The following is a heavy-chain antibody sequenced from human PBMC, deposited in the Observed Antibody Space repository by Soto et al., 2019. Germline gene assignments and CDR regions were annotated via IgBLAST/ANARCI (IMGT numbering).Heavy chain of an antibody. J-gene: IGHJ5*02. V-gene: IGHV4-31*03. CDR3: ARAGGHLTWSDP. D-gene: IGHD3-10*01. CDR2: IYYSGST. CDR1: GGSISSGGYY. Sequence: PSETLSLTCTVSGGSISSGGYYWSWIRQHPGKGLEWIGYIYYSGSTYYNPSLKSRVTISVDTSKNQFSLKLSSVTAANTAVYYCARAGGHLTWSDPWGQGTLVTVSS.